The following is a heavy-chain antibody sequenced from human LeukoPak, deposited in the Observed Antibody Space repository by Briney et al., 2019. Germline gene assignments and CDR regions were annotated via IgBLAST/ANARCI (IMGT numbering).Heavy chain of an antibody. V-gene: IGHV3-23*03. CDR3: ARRPGN. D-gene: IGHD1-14*01. J-gene: IGHJ4*02. CDR2: IYSGGAI. CDR1: GFTFSSYA. Sequence: GGSLRLSCAASGFTFSSYAMSWVRQAPGKGLEWVSLIYSGGAIRYADSVKGRFTISRDSSKNTLFLQMNDLTVEDTARYYCARRPGNWGQGILVTVSS.